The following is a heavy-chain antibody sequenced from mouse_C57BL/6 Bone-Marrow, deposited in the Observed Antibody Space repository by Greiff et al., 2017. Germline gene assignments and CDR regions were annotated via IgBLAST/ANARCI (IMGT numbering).Heavy chain of an antibody. D-gene: IGHD2-4*01. CDR1: GYTFTSYW. CDR3: TRRDDCDSFYAMDY. V-gene: IGHV1-5*01. CDR2: IYPGNSDT. Sequence: VQLKESGTVLARPGASVKMSCKTSGYTFTSYWMHWVKQRPGQGLEWIGAIYPGNSDTSYNQKFKGKDKLTAVTSASTAYMELSSLTNVDSAVYYCTRRDDCDSFYAMDYGGQGTSVTVSS. J-gene: IGHJ4*01.